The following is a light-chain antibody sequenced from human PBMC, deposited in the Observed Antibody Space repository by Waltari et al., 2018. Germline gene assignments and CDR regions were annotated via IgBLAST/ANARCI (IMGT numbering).Light chain of an antibody. V-gene: IGLV2-18*02. CDR3: SSYTSSSTVV. CDR2: EVT. J-gene: IGLJ3*02. CDR1: STDVGSYNR. Sequence: QSALTQPPSVSGSPGQSVTISCPGTSTDVGSYNRVSWYQQSPGTAPKLIIYEVTHRPSGVPDRFSGSKSGNTASLTISGLQAEDEADYYCSSYTSSSTVVFGGGTKLTVL.